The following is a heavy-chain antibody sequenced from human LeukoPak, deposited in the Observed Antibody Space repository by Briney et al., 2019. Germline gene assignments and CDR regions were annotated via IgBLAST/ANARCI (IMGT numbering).Heavy chain of an antibody. CDR2: IRSKANSYAT. Sequence: PGGSLRLSCAASGFTFSGSAMHWVRQASGKGLEWVGRIRSKANSYATAYAASVKGRFTISRDDSKNTAYLQMNSLKIEDTAVYYCTVPDYDILTGYRFDPWGQGTLVTVSS. J-gene: IGHJ5*02. CDR1: GFTFSGSA. D-gene: IGHD3-9*01. V-gene: IGHV3-73*01. CDR3: TVPDYDILTGYRFDP.